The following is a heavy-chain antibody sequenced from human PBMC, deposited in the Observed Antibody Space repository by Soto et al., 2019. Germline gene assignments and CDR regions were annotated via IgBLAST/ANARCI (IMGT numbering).Heavy chain of an antibody. CDR1: GYTFTSYY. J-gene: IGHJ6*02. CDR3: ARGPVYYDILAGYYGPYYYGMDV. CDR2: IITIFGTA. D-gene: IGHD3-9*01. V-gene: IGHV1-69*13. Sequence: SVKVSCKASGYTFTSYYMHWVRQAPGQGLEWMGGIITIFGTANYAQKFQGRVTITADESTSTAYMELSSLRSEDTAVYYCARGPVYYDILAGYYGPYYYGMDVWGQGTTVTVSS.